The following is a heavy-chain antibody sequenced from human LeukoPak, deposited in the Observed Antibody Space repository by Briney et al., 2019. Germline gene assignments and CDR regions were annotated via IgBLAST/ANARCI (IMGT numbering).Heavy chain of an antibody. V-gene: IGHV3-11*01. J-gene: IGHJ4*02. CDR2: ISGSGSTV. CDR1: AFTFSDDY. CDR3: ARVGAGNAFDY. D-gene: IGHD1-26*01. Sequence: GGSLRLSRAASAFTFSDDYMSWIRQAPGKGLEWVSYISGSGSTVYYADSVKGRFTISRDNAKNSLYLQMNSLRAEDTAVYYCARVGAGNAFDYWGQGTLVTVSS.